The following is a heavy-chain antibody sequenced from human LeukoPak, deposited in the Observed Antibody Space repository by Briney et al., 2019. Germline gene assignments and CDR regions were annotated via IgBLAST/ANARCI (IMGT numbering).Heavy chain of an antibody. CDR1: GYSFSTYW. V-gene: IGHV5-51*01. CDR2: IYPGDSET. D-gene: IGHD3-22*01. J-gene: IGHJ3*02. CDR3: ARPRDDSSGYSFDI. Sequence: GESLKISCKGSGYSFSTYWIGWVRQMPGKGLQWMGIIYPGDSETRYSPSFQGQVTISADKSISTAYLQWGSLKASDTAMYYCARPRDDSSGYSFDIWGQGAMVTVSS.